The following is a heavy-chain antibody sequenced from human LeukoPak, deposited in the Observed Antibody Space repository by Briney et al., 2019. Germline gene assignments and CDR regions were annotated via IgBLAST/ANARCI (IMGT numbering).Heavy chain of an antibody. V-gene: IGHV3-30*18. D-gene: IGHD3-10*02. CDR2: ISNDGSKK. CDR3: AELGITMIGGV. CDR1: GFTFSSSG. J-gene: IGHJ6*04. Sequence: GGSLRLSCAASGFTFSSSGMHWVRQAPGKGLEWVAVISNDGSKKYYADSVKGPFTISRDNSKNTLYLQMNSLRAEDTAVYYCAELGITMIGGVWGKGTTVTISS.